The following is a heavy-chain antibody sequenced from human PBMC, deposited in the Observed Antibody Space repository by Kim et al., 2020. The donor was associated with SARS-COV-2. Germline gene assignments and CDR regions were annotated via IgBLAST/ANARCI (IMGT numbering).Heavy chain of an antibody. J-gene: IGHJ3*02. CDR1: GDSISSYY. CDR3: ARDEGAPYAFDI. V-gene: IGHV4-59*01. CDR2: IYYSGST. Sequence: SETLSLTCTVSGDSISSYYWSWIRQPPGKGLEWIGYIYYSGSTNYNPSLKSRVTISIDTSKNQFSLKLSSVTAADTAMYYCARDEGAPYAFDIWGQGTLVTVSS. D-gene: IGHD1-26*01.